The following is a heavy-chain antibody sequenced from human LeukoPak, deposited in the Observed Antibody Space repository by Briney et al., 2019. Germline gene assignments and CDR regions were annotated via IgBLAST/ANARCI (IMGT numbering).Heavy chain of an antibody. J-gene: IGHJ6*04. CDR1: GFTFSSYA. Sequence: GGSLRLSCAASGFTFSSYAMSWVRQAPGKGLEWVSAISGSGGSTYYADSVKGRSTISRDNSKNTLYLQMNSLRAEDTAVYYCAKGLGYCSGGSCYSDYYYGMDVWGKGTTVTVSS. V-gene: IGHV3-23*01. CDR2: ISGSGGST. D-gene: IGHD2-15*01. CDR3: AKGLGYCSGGSCYSDYYYGMDV.